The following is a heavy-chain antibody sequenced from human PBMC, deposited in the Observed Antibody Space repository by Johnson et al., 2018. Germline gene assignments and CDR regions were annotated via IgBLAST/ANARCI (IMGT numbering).Heavy chain of an antibody. Sequence: QVQLVQSGAEVKKPGSSVKVSCKASGGTFTSYAFSWVRQAPGQGLEWVGGIIPIFGTADYAQRFQGRVTSTADESTSTAYMELSSLRSEATAVYFCARAAEVGPRDAFDIWGQGTMVTVSS. D-gene: IGHD2-15*01. V-gene: IGHV1-69*12. J-gene: IGHJ3*02. CDR2: IIPIFGTA. CDR3: ARAAEVGPRDAFDI. CDR1: GGTFTSYA.